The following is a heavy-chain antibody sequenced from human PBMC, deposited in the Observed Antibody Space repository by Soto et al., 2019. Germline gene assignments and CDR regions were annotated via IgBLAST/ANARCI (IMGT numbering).Heavy chain of an antibody. V-gene: IGHV3-53*01. J-gene: IGHJ4*02. CDR3: ARDLFLISG. Sequence: PGGSLRLSCADSGFTVGSNYMSWYRTAPCKALELVSGRYSDGMTLSADSVKGRFTISTDNSNKTLYLQRNSLRAEDTDVYYCARDLFLISGWGQVTLVTVSS. CDR1: GFTVGSNY. CDR2: RYSDGMT. D-gene: IGHD3-10*01.